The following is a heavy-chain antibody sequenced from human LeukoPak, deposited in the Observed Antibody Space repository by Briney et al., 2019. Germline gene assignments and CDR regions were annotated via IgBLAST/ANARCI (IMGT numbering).Heavy chain of an antibody. CDR2: IKQDGSEK. Sequence: GGSLRLSCAASGFTFSSYWMSWVRQAPGKGLEWVANIKQDGSEKYYVDSVKGRFTISRDNAKNSLYLQMNSLRAEDTAVYYCARLEQQLVLKGLNYYYYYGMDVWGQRTTVTVSS. CDR1: GFTFSSYW. D-gene: IGHD6-13*01. CDR3: ARLEQQLVLKGLNYYYYYGMDV. V-gene: IGHV3-7*01. J-gene: IGHJ6*02.